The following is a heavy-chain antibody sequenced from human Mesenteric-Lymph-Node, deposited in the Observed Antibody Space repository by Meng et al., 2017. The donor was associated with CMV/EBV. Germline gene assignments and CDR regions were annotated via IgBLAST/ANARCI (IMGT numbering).Heavy chain of an antibody. CDR1: GYTFTAYY. CDR2: INPRTGGT. V-gene: IGHV1-2*02. D-gene: IGHD4-11*01. CDR3: ATAPLTTNDY. J-gene: IGHJ4*02. Sequence: SCKASGYTFTAYYLHWVRQAPGQGLEWMGEINPRTGGTKYAQDFQDRVTMPRDTSISTAYMELSGLRSDDTAVYFCATAPLTTNDYWGQGTLVTVS.